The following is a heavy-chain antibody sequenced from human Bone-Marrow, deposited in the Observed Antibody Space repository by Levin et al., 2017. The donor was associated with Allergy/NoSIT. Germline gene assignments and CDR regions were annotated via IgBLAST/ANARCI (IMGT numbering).Heavy chain of an antibody. V-gene: IGHV3-30-3*01. Sequence: PGESLKISCAASGFTFSSYAMHWVRQAPGKGLEWVAVISYDGSNKYYADSVKGRFTISRDNSKNTLYLQMNSLRAEDTAVYYCARDFLLSGVAFDIWGQGTMVTVSS. CDR3: ARDFLLSGVAFDI. J-gene: IGHJ3*02. D-gene: IGHD2-15*01. CDR2: ISYDGSNK. CDR1: GFTFSSYA.